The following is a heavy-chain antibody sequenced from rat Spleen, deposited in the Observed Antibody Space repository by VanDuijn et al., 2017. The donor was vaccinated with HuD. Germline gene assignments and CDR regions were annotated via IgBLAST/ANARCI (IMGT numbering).Heavy chain of an antibody. D-gene: IGHD1-12*01. CDR3: TRGTYYRH. J-gene: IGHJ2*01. CDR1: GFSLTSNS. V-gene: IGHV2-15*01. Sequence: QVQLKESGPGLVQPSQTLSLTCTVSGFSLTSNSVSWVRQPPGKGLEWIGAMWSGGTTEYNSTLRPRLSISRDTSKSQVFLKMNSLRSEDTATYYCTRGTYYRHWGQGVMVTVSS. CDR2: MWSGGTT.